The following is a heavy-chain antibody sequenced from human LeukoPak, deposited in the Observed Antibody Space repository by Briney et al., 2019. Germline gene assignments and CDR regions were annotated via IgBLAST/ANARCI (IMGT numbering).Heavy chain of an antibody. CDR1: GFTFSSYW. V-gene: IGHV3-7*01. Sequence: GGSLRLSCAASGFTFSSYWMSWVRQAPGKGLEWVANIKQDGSEKYYLDSVKGRFTTSRDNAKNSLYLQMNSLRAEDTALYYCAADSTVYYYAFWGQGTLVTVSS. CDR2: IKQDGSEK. D-gene: IGHD3-22*01. CDR3: AADSTVYYYAF. J-gene: IGHJ4*02.